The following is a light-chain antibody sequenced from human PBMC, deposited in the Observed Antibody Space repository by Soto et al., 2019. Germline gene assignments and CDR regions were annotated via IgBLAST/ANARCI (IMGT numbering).Light chain of an antibody. CDR2: GDN. V-gene: IGLV1-44*01. J-gene: IGLJ2*01. CDR3: AAWDGSLNNVL. CDR1: ASSIGTNT. Sequence: QSVLTQPPSASGTPGQRVTISCSGSASSIGTNTVNWYRQLPGTAPKLLIYGDNQRPSGVPDRFSGSKSGTSASLAISGLQYEDEAEYYCAAWDGSLNNVLFGGGTKVTVL.